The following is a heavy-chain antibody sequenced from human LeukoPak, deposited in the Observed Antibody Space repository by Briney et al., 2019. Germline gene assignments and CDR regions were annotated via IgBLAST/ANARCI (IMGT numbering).Heavy chain of an antibody. CDR2: LKSKNNGGTV. D-gene: IGHD6-13*01. Sequence: GGSLRLSCAASGFTFSNAWMSWVRQAPGKGLEWVGRLKSKNNGGTVDYAAPVKGRFTISRDDSKDTFYLQMNSLKSEDTAVYYCCTVSGFGTSWDHWGQGTLVPVSS. CDR1: GFTFSNAW. CDR3: CTVSGFGTSWDH. V-gene: IGHV3-15*01. J-gene: IGHJ4*02.